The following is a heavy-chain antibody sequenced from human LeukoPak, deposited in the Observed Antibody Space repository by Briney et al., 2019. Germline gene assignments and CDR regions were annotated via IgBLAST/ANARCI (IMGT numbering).Heavy chain of an antibody. CDR3: ARDRTRRGYYDSSGWWYFDY. CDR1: GGSFSDYY. V-gene: IGHV4-34*01. J-gene: IGHJ4*02. CDR2: INHSGST. Sequence: SETLSLTCAVYGGSFSDYYWSWIRQPPEKGLEWIGEINHSGSTNYNPSLKSRVTISVDKSKNQFSLKLSSVTAADTAVYYCARDRTRRGYYDSSGWWYFDYWGQGTLVTVSS. D-gene: IGHD3-22*01.